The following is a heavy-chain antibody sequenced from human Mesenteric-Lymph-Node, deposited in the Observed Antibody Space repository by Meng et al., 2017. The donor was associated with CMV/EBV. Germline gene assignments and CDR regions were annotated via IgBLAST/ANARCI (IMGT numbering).Heavy chain of an antibody. CDR1: GFTFSSYD. CDR2: IGTAGDT. Sequence: GGSLRLSCAASGFTFSSYDMHWVRQATGKGLEWVSAIGTAGDTYYPGSVKGRFTISRENAKNSLYLQMNSLRAGDTAVYYCARVGVSSSWYDPLFDYWGQGTLVTVSS. D-gene: IGHD6-13*01. CDR3: ARVGVSSSWYDPLFDY. V-gene: IGHV3-13*01. J-gene: IGHJ4*02.